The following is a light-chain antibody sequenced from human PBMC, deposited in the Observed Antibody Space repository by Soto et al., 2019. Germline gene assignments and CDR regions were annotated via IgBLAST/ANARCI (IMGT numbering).Light chain of an antibody. CDR2: DVS. J-gene: IGLJ1*01. Sequence: QSALTQPASVSGSPGQSITLSCTGTSSDVGGNHVSWYQQHPGKAPRLIIYDVSNRPSGISNRFSGSKSDNTASLTISGLQADDEADYYCSSHTRTSRYVFGTGTKLTVL. CDR1: SSDVGGNH. CDR3: SSHTRTSRYV. V-gene: IGLV2-14*03.